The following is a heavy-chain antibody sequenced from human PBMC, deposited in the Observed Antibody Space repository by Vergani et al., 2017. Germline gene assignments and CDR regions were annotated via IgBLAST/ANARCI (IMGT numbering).Heavy chain of an antibody. CDR3: ARETTVTTRSGAFDI. V-gene: IGHV1-69*04. J-gene: IGHJ3*02. CDR2: IIPILGIA. CDR1: GGTFSSYA. D-gene: IGHD4-17*01. Sequence: QVQLVQSGAEVKKPGSSVKVPCKASGGTFSSYAISWVRQAPGQGLEWMGRIIPILGIANYAQKFQGRVTITADKSTSTAYMELSSLRSEDTAVYYCARETTVTTRSGAFDIWGQGTMVTVSS.